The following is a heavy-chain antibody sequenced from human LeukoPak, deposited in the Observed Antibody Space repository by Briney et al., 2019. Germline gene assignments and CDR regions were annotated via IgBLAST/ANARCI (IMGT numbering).Heavy chain of an antibody. CDR2: IYYSGTT. CDR3: AREDPQTTVPEGMDV. Sequence: SETLSLTCTVSGGSISYYYWSWIRQSPGKGLEWIGYIYYSGTTNYNPSLKSRVTISVDTSKNKFSLQRRSVTAAETAVYYCAREDPQTTVPEGMDVWGQGTTVTVYS. D-gene: IGHD4-17*01. J-gene: IGHJ6*02. V-gene: IGHV4-59*01. CDR1: GGSISYYY.